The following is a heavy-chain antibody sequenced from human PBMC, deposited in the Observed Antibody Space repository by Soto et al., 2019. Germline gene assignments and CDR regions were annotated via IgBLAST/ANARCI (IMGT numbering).Heavy chain of an antibody. J-gene: IGHJ4*02. CDR2: VYYSGNT. CDR3: ARKATVTTCFDY. V-gene: IGHV4-59*12. CDR1: GGSISSYY. Sequence: SETLSLTCTVAGGSISSYYWSWIRQPPGKGLEWIGYVYYSGNTNYNPSLKSRVTISVDTSKTQFSLKLSSVTAADTAVYYCARKATVTTCFDYWGQGTLVTVSS. D-gene: IGHD4-17*01.